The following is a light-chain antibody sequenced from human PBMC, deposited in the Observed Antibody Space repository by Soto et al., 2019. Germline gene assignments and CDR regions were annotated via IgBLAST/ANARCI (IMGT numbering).Light chain of an antibody. J-gene: IGKJ2*01. Sequence: EIVMTQSPATLSVPPGERATLSCRASQSVSSNLAWYQQKPGQAARLLIYGASTRTTGIPARFSGSGSGTEFTLTISSLQSEDFAVYYCQQYNNWPPTFGQGTKLEIK. CDR1: QSVSSN. CDR2: GAS. CDR3: QQYNNWPPT. V-gene: IGKV3-15*01.